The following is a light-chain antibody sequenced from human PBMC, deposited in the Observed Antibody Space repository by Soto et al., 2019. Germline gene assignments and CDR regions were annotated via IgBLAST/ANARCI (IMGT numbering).Light chain of an antibody. CDR2: EVT. V-gene: IGLV2-23*02. CDR3: CSYAGGKTCPYV. Sequence: QSALTQPASVSGFPGQSITISCTGTSRDVETYNLVSWYQQHPGKAPKLLIYEVTKRPSGLSDRLSGSKSGNTASLTISGLQAEDEADYYCCSYAGGKTCPYVFGTGTQVTVL. J-gene: IGLJ1*01. CDR1: SRDVETYNL.